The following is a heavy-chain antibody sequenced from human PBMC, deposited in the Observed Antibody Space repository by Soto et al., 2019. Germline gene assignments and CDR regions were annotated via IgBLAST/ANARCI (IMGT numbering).Heavy chain of an antibody. V-gene: IGHV4-39*07. Sequence: SETLSLTCTVSGGSISSYYWSWIRQPPGKGLEWIGSIYYSGSTYYNPSLKSRVTISVDTSKNQFSLKLTSMTAADTATYYCARDQRDGYWFDPWGQGTLVTVSS. CDR3: ARDQRDGYWFDP. D-gene: IGHD3-10*01. CDR2: IYYSGST. J-gene: IGHJ5*02. CDR1: GGSISSYY.